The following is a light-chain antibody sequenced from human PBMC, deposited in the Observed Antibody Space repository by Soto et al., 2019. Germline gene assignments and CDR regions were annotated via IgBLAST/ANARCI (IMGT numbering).Light chain of an antibody. CDR1: QSVSSNL. J-gene: IGKJ5*01. Sequence: EIVLTQSPGTLSLSPGERATLSCRASQSVSSNLLAWYQQKPGQAPRLLIYGASSRATGIPDRFSGSGSGTDFTLTISRLEPEDFAVYYCQQYGSSPITFAQGPRLEIK. CDR3: QQYGSSPIT. V-gene: IGKV3-20*01. CDR2: GAS.